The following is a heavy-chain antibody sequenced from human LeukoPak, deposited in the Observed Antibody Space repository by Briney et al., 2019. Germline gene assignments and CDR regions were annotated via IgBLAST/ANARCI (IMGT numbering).Heavy chain of an antibody. J-gene: IGHJ4*02. CDR3: ARDGPNYYDFWSGYPEGGYFDY. CDR2: ISSSSSYI. Sequence: PGGSLRLSCAASGFTFSSYSMNWVRQAPGKGLEWVSSISSSSSYIYYADSVKGRFTISRDNAKNSLYLQTNSLRAEDTAVYYCARDGPNYYDFWSGYPEGGYFDYWGQGTLVTVSS. D-gene: IGHD3-3*01. V-gene: IGHV3-21*01. CDR1: GFTFSSYS.